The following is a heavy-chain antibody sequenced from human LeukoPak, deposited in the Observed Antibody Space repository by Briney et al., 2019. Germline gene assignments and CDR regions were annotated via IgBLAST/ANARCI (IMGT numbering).Heavy chain of an antibody. J-gene: IGHJ3*02. V-gene: IGHV3-23*01. CDR2: ISGSGGST. CDR1: GFTFSSYA. Sequence: GGSLRLSCAASGFTFSSYAMSWVRQAPGKGLERVSAISGSGGSTYYADSVKGRFTISRDNSKNTLYLQMNSLRAEDTAVYYCAKDLVTVAYYDFWSGSAFDIWGQGTMVTVSS. D-gene: IGHD3-3*01. CDR3: AKDLVTVAYYDFWSGSAFDI.